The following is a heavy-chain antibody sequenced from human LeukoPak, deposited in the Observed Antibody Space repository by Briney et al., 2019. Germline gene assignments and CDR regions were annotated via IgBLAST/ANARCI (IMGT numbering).Heavy chain of an antibody. CDR1: GGSISSYY. CDR2: IYYSGST. V-gene: IGHV4-59*08. CDR3: ARASYYAFDI. J-gene: IGHJ3*02. D-gene: IGHD2-8*01. Sequence: SETLSLTCTVSGGSISSYYWSWIRQPPGKGLEWIGYIYYSGSTNYNPSLKSRVTISLDTSKNHFSLKLTSVTAADTAVYYCARASYYAFDIWGQGTMVTVSS.